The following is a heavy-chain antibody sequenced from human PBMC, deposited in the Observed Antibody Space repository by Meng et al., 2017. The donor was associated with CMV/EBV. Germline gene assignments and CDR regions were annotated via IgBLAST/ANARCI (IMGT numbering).Heavy chain of an antibody. CDR3: ARGGYSYENYYYYGMDV. Sequence: SVKVSCKASGGTFSSYAISWVRQAPGQGLEWMGGIIPIFGTANYAQKFQGRVTITTDESTSTAYMELSSLRSEDTAVYYCARGGYSYENYYYYGMDVWGQGTTVTVSS. CDR2: IIPIFGTA. J-gene: IGHJ6*02. V-gene: IGHV1-69*05. D-gene: IGHD5-18*01. CDR1: GGTFSSYA.